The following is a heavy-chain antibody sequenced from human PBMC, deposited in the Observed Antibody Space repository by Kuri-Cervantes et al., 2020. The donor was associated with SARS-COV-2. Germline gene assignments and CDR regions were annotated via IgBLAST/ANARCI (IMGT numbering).Heavy chain of an antibody. J-gene: IGHJ3*02. D-gene: IGHD2-2*01. CDR3: TREGIVVVPAAIGAFDI. Sequence: GESLKISCAASGFTFSSYAMSWVRQAPGKGLEWVSAISGSGGSTYYADSVKGRFTISRDNSKNTLYLQMNSLKTEDTAVYYCTREGIVVVPAAIGAFDIWGQGTMVTVSS. V-gene: IGHV3-23*01. CDR1: GFTFSSYA. CDR2: ISGSGGST.